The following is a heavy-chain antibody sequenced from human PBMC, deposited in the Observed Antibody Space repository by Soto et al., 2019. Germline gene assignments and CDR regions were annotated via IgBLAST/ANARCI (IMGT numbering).Heavy chain of an antibody. CDR1: GYTFTDYY. V-gene: IGHV1-2*02. CDR3: ASEDCRNTYCLKGFDY. J-gene: IGHJ4*02. CDR2: INPESGNP. D-gene: IGHD2-15*01. Sequence: QVQMVQSGAEVKKPGDSVKVSCKASGYTFTDYYMHWVRQAPGQGLEWVGGINPESGNPKYVSKFQERGLVTRESTTSTAYMELKRLPSDDAAVYYCASEDCRNTYCLKGFDYWGQGTLGTVSS.